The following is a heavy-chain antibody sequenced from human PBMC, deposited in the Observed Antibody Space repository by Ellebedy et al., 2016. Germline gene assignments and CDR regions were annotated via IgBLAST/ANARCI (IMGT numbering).Heavy chain of an antibody. Sequence: SETLSLTCSVYGGSFSGYYWSWIRQPPGKGLEWIGEINHSGSTSYNPSLKSRVTISVDTSKNQFSLKLSSVTAADTAVYYCARENWLDIWGQGTMVTVSS. V-gene: IGHV4-34*01. CDR1: GGSFSGYY. D-gene: IGHD3-10*01. CDR3: ARENWLDI. J-gene: IGHJ3*02. CDR2: INHSGST.